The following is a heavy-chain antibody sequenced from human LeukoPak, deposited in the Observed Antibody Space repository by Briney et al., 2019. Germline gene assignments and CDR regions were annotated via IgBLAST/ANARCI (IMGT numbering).Heavy chain of an antibody. CDR3: ASRTGVY. J-gene: IGHJ4*02. CDR2: IHSSGNT. V-gene: IGHV3-21*01. D-gene: IGHD1-14*01. Sequence: GGSLRLSCAASGFTFSGYSMNWVRQAPGKGLDWVSAIHSSGNTYYADSVKGRLTISRDNAMNTLYLQMNNLRAEDTAVYYCASRTGVYWGQGTLVSVSS. CDR1: GFTFSGYS.